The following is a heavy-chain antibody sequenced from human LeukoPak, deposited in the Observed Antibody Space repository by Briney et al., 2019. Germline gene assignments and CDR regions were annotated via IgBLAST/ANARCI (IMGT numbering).Heavy chain of an antibody. CDR1: GFTVSSNY. D-gene: IGHD4-17*01. CDR3: ATLVGDYHDAFDI. J-gene: IGHJ3*02. CDR2: IYSGGST. V-gene: IGHV3-66*01. Sequence: PGGSLRLSCAASGFTVSSNYMSWVRQAPGKGLEWVSVIYSGGSTYYADSVKGRLTISRDNSKNTLYLQMNSLRAEDTAVYYCATLVGDYHDAFDIWGQGTMVTVSS.